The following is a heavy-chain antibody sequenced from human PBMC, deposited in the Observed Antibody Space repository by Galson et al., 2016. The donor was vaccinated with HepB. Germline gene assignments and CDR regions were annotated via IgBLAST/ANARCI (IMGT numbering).Heavy chain of an antibody. J-gene: IGHJ5*02. V-gene: IGHV1-3*01. D-gene: IGHD2-2*01. CDR3: AGVGVPGAIDLGFDP. CDR1: GYPFTIST. CDR2: INAGNGNT. Sequence: SVKVSCKASGYPFTISTIHWVRQAPGQRLEWMGWINAGNGNTKYSQKFQGRVTITRDTSARTAYMELSSLRSEDTAVYYCAGVGVPGAIDLGFDPWGQGTPVTVSS.